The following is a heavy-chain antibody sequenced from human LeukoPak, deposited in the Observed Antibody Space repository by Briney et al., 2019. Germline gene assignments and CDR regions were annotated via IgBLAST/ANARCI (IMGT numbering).Heavy chain of an antibody. CDR3: ARLPGFWSGYVYWYFDL. J-gene: IGHJ2*01. Sequence: SESLSLTCTVYGGSISSSSYYWGWIRQPPGKGLERIGSIYYSGSTYCNPSLKSRVTISVDTSKNQFSLKLSSVTAADTAVYYCARLPGFWSGYVYWYFDLWGRGTLVTVSS. CDR2: IYYSGST. CDR1: GGSISSSSYY. V-gene: IGHV4-39*01. D-gene: IGHD3-3*01.